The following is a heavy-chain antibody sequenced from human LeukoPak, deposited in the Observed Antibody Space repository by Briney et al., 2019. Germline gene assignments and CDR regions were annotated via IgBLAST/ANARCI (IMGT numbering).Heavy chain of an antibody. Sequence: ASVKVSCKASGYTFTTYDINWVRQATGRGLEWMGWMNPNNGHTGYAQKFQGRVTMTRDTSINTAYMELSSLTSEDTAVYYCARNPYGTGHFDPWGQGSLVTVPS. J-gene: IGHJ5*02. V-gene: IGHV1-8*01. D-gene: IGHD2-8*02. CDR3: ARNPYGTGHFDP. CDR1: GYTFTTYD. CDR2: MNPNNGHT.